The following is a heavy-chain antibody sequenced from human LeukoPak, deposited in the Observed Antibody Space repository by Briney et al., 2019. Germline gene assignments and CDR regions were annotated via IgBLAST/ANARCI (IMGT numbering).Heavy chain of an antibody. CDR3: AKEGGFHLDY. D-gene: IGHD1-26*01. V-gene: IGHV3-30*18. CDR1: GFTFSSYG. Sequence: GGSLRLSCAASGFTFSSYGMHWVRQAPGKGLEWVAVISYDGSNKYYADSVKGRFTISRDNSKNTLYLQMNSLRAEDTAVYYCAKEGGFHLDYWGQGTLVTVSS. CDR2: ISYDGSNK. J-gene: IGHJ4*02.